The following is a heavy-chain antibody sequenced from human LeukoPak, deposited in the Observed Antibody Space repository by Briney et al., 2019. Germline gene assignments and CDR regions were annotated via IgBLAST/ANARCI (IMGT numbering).Heavy chain of an antibody. V-gene: IGHV1-69*06. CDR2: IIPIFGTA. CDR1: GGTFSSYA. CDR3: AREVNGNYYGSGSYPEH. J-gene: IGHJ4*02. D-gene: IGHD3-10*01. Sequence: SVKVSCKASGGTFSSYAISWVRQAPGQGLEWMGGIIPIFGTANYAQKFQGRVTITADKSTSTAYMELNSLRSEDTAVYYCAREVNGNYYGSGSYPEHWGQGTLVTVSS.